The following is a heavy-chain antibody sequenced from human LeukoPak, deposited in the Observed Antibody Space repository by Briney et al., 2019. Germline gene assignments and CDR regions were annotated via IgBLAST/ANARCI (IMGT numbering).Heavy chain of an antibody. CDR3: ARDQIVGDYNWFDP. D-gene: IGHD1-26*01. Sequence: GASVKVSCKASGYTFTGYYMHWVRQAPGQGLEWMGRINPNSGGTNYAQKFQGRVTMTRDTSISTAYMELSRLRSDDTAVYYCARDQIVGDYNWFDPWGQGTLVTVSS. CDR2: INPNSGGT. CDR1: GYTFTGYY. J-gene: IGHJ5*02. V-gene: IGHV1-2*06.